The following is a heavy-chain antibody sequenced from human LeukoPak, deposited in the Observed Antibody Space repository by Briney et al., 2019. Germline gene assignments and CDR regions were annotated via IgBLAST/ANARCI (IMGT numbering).Heavy chain of an antibody. D-gene: IGHD6-13*01. CDR1: GYSFTGYY. CDR3: ARVDGIAAATDY. Sequence: GASVTVSCKSSGYSFTGYYMHWVRQAPGQGLEWMGWINPNSGDTNYAQKFQGRVTMTRDTSISTAYMELSRLRSDDTAVYYCARVDGIAAATDYWGQGTLVTVSS. V-gene: IGHV1-2*02. CDR2: INPNSGDT. J-gene: IGHJ4*02.